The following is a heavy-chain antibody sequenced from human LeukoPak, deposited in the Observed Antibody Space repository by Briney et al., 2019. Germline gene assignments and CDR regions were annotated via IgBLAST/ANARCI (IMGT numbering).Heavy chain of an antibody. CDR2: INHSGST. CDR1: GGSFSGYY. J-gene: IGHJ4*02. CDR3: ASGSSGWSEFDY. V-gene: IGHV4-34*01. D-gene: IGHD6-19*01. Sequence: SETLSLTCAVYGGSFSGYYWSWIRQPPGKGLEWIGEINHSGSTNYNPSLKSRVTISVDTSKNQFSLKLSSVTAADTAVYYCASGSSGWSEFDYWGQGTLVTVSS.